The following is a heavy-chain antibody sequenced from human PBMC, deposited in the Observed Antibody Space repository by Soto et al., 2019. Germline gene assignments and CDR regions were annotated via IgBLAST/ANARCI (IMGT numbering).Heavy chain of an antibody. CDR1: GGSISSAAYY. V-gene: IGHV4-31*03. CDR2: ISHSGST. J-gene: IGHJ4*02. D-gene: IGHD2-2*02. CDR3: AREYTYGSNFFDC. Sequence: SETLSLTCTVSGGSISSAAYYWSWIRQHPGKGLEWIGYISHSGSTYYNPSLKSRVNISVDTSKNQFSLSLTSVTAADTAVYYCAREYTYGSNFFDCWGQGALVTVSS.